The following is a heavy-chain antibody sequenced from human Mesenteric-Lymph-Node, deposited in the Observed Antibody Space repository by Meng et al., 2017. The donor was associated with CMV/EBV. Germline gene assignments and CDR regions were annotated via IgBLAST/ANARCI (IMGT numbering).Heavy chain of an antibody. Sequence: GESLKISCAASGFTFSSYAMSWVRQAPGKGLEWVSAISGSGGSTYYADSVKGRFTISRDNSKNTLYLQMNSLRAEDTAVYYCAKADYGGSPTDYWGQGTRVTVSS. CDR3: AKADYGGSPTDY. CDR1: GFTFSSYA. V-gene: IGHV3-23*01. CDR2: ISGSGGST. J-gene: IGHJ4*02. D-gene: IGHD4/OR15-4a*01.